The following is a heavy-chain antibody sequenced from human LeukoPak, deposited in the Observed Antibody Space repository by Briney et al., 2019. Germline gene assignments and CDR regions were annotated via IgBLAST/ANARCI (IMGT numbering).Heavy chain of an antibody. V-gene: IGHV3-7*01. CDR2: IKQDGSEK. J-gene: IGHJ4*02. CDR1: GFTFSSYW. Sequence: GGSLRLSCAASGFTFSSYWMSWVRQAPGKGLEWVANIKQDGSEKYYVDSVKGRFTISRDNAKNSLYLQMNSLRAEDTAVYYCARDREIDYDSSGLDYWGQGTLVNVSS. CDR3: ARDREIDYDSSGLDY. D-gene: IGHD3-22*01.